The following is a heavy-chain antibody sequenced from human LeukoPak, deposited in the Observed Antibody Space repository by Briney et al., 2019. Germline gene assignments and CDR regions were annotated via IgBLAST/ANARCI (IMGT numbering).Heavy chain of an antibody. CDR1: GFTLSTYW. CDR2: IKQDGGKK. Sequence: PGGSLRLSCAASGFTLSTYWMSWVRQAPGKGLEWVANIKQDGGKKYYVDSVKGRFTISRDNPKNSLYLQMNSLRGEDTAVYYCATSQTTSGRYGNAFDVWGQGTMVIVSS. D-gene: IGHD6-19*01. V-gene: IGHV3-7*01. CDR3: ATSQTTSGRYGNAFDV. J-gene: IGHJ3*01.